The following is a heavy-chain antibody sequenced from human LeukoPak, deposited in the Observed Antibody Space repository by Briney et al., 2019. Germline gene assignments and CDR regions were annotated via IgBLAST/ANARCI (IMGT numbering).Heavy chain of an antibody. CDR1: GYTLTELS. D-gene: IGHD1-14*01. J-gene: IGHJ3*02. Sequence: ASVNVSCKVSGYTLTELSMHWVRQAPGKGLEGMGGFDPEDGETIYAQKFQGRVTMTEDTSTDTAYMELSSLRSEDTAVYYCATLTTADAFDIWGQGTMVTVSS. CDR3: ATLTTADAFDI. V-gene: IGHV1-24*01. CDR2: FDPEDGET.